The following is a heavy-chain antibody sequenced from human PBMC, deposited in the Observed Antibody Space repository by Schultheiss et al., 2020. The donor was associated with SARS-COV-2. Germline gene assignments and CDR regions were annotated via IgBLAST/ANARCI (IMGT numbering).Heavy chain of an antibody. D-gene: IGHD4-17*01. Sequence: GGSLRLSCAASGFTFSSYEMNWVRQAPGKGLEWVSYISSSGSTIYYADSVKGRFTISRDNAKNSLYLQMNSLRAEDTAVYYCARVFGNDYGDYIYYYYGMDVWGQGTTVTVSS. V-gene: IGHV3-48*03. J-gene: IGHJ6*02. CDR1: GFTFSSYE. CDR3: ARVFGNDYGDYIYYYYGMDV. CDR2: ISSSGSTI.